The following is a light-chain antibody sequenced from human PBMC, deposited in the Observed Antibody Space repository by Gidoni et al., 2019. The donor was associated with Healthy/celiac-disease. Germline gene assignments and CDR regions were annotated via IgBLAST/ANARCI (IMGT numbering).Light chain of an antibody. CDR3: QSYDSSLSGWV. J-gene: IGLJ3*02. CDR1: SSNIGAGYD. CDR2: GNS. Sequence: QSVLTPPPSVSGAPGQRVTISCTGSSSNIGAGYDVHWYQPLPGTAPKLPIYGNSNRPSGVPDRFSGSKSGTSASLAITGLQAEDEADYYCQSYDSSLSGWVFGGGTKLTVL. V-gene: IGLV1-40*01.